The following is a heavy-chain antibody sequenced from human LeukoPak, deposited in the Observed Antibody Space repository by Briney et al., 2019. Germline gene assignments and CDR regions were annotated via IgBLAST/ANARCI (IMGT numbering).Heavy chain of an antibody. D-gene: IGHD2-2*01. Sequence: SETLSLTCTVSGGSISSYYWSWIRQPAGKGLEWIGRIYTSGSTNYNPFLKSRVTISVDKSKNQFSLKLSSVTAADTAVYYCARGYCSSTSCLRAGYYYYYYYMDVWGKGTTVTVSS. CDR2: IYTSGST. CDR1: GGSISSYY. J-gene: IGHJ6*03. V-gene: IGHV4-4*07. CDR3: ARGYCSSTSCLRAGYYYYYYYMDV.